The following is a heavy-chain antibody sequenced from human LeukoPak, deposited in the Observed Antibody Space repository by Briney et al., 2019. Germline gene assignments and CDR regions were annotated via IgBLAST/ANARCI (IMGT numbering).Heavy chain of an antibody. CDR1: GFNFNSYT. Sequence: PGGSLRLSCAASGFNFNSYTMNWVRQAPGKGLQWVANILASGSPTYYADSVKGRFIISRDNSKNTLYLQMNSLRAEDTAVYYCAKDSHFDYWGQGALVTVSS. CDR2: ILASGSPT. CDR3: AKDSHFDY. V-gene: IGHV3-23*01. J-gene: IGHJ4*02.